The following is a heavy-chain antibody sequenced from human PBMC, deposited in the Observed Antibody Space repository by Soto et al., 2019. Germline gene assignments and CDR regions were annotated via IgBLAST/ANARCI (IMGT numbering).Heavy chain of an antibody. Sequence: GGSLRLCCAASGFTFSSYAMGWVRQGPGKGLEWVAVVSIGGSTHYADSVRGRFTISRDNSKNTLSLQMNSLTAEDTAVYFCAKRRGAGGHFDYWGQGALVTVSS. CDR2: VSIGGST. D-gene: IGHD2-15*01. CDR1: GFTFSSYA. J-gene: IGHJ4*02. V-gene: IGHV3-23*01. CDR3: AKRRGAGGHFDY.